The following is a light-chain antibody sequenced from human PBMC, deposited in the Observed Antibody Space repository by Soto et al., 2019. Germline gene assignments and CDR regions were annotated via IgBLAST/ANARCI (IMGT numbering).Light chain of an antibody. V-gene: IGKV3-15*01. CDR3: QRYDKCPPT. CDR2: GAS. Sequence: EIVMTQSPATLSVSPGERATLSCGASQIIRDYLAWYQQKPGQAPRLLIHGASTRAPGIPARFSGSGSGTDFTLTISSLQSEDFAVYYCQRYDKCPPTFGQGTKLDIK. J-gene: IGKJ1*01. CDR1: QIIRDY.